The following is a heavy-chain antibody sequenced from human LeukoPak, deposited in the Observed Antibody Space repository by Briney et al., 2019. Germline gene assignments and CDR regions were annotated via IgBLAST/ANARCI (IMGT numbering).Heavy chain of an antibody. CDR3: ARGPGDRGLDY. V-gene: IGHV3-7*01. J-gene: IGHJ4*02. D-gene: IGHD3-10*01. CDR1: EFTFSSYW. Sequence: PGGSLRLSCAASEFTFSSYWMSWVRQAPGKGLEWVANIKQDGGEKYYLDSVKGRFTVSRDNAKNSLYLQMSSLRAEDTAVYYCARGPGDRGLDYWGQGTLVTVSS. CDR2: IKQDGGEK.